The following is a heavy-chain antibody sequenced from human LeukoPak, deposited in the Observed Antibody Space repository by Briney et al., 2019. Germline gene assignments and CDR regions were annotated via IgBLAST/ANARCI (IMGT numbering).Heavy chain of an antibody. CDR2: INHSGST. Sequence: SETLSLTCAVYGGSFSGYYWSWIRQPPGKGLEWIGEINHSGSTNYNPSLKSRVTISVDTSKNQFSLKLSSVTAADTAVYYCARGLSYYYGSGSYPQIDYWGQGTLVTVSS. D-gene: IGHD3-10*01. CDR3: ARGLSYYYGSGSYPQIDY. V-gene: IGHV4-34*01. CDR1: GGSFSGYY. J-gene: IGHJ4*02.